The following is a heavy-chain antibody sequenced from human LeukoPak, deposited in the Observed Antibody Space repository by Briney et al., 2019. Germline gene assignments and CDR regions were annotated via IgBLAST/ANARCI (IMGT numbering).Heavy chain of an antibody. V-gene: IGHV3-30-3*01. J-gene: IGHJ6*02. CDR3: ARDGEYGYYYYGMDV. Sequence: QSGRSLRLSCAASGFTFSSYAMHWVRQAPGKGLGWVAVISYDGSNKYYADSVKGRFTISRDNSKNTLYLQMNSLRAEDTAVYYCARDGEYGYYYYGMDVWGQGTTVTVSS. CDR1: GFTFSSYA. CDR2: ISYDGSNK. D-gene: IGHD2/OR15-2a*01.